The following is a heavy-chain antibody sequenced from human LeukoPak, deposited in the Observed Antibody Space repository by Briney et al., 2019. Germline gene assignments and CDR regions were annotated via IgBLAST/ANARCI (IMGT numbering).Heavy chain of an antibody. CDR3: ARGGGNVLRFLEWSPGDDY. D-gene: IGHD3-3*01. J-gene: IGHJ4*02. V-gene: IGHV3-48*03. CDR2: ISSSGSTI. CDR1: GFTFSSYE. Sequence: GGSLRLSCAASGFTFSSYEMNWVRQAPGKGLEWVSYISSSGSTIYYADSVKGRFTISRDNAKNSLYLQMNSLRAEDTTVYYCARGGGNVLRFLEWSPGDDYWGQGTLVTVSS.